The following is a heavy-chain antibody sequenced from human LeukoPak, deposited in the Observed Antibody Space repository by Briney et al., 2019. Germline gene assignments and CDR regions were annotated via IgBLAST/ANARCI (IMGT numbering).Heavy chain of an antibody. V-gene: IGHV4-4*07. Sequence: SETLSLTCTVSGGSISSYYWSWIRQPAGKGLEWIGRIYTSGSTNYNPSLKSRVTMSVDTSKNQFSLKLSSVTAADTAVYYCARVSAPGYSSGWSISFQSHWFDPWGQGTLVTVSS. J-gene: IGHJ5*02. D-gene: IGHD6-19*01. CDR1: GGSISSYY. CDR2: IYTSGST. CDR3: ARVSAPGYSSGWSISFQSHWFDP.